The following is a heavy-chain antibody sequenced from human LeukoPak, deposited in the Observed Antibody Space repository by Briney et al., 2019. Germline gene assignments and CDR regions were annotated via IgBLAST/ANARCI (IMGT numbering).Heavy chain of an antibody. J-gene: IGHJ6*02. Sequence: GGSLRLSCAASGLSLDYDAMHWVRQAPGKGLEWVSGISWDSNTIDYVDSVRGRFTISRDNAKKSLYLQMNSLRAEDAAVYYCAKDFWSGNYQSGGLDVWAQGSTVTVSS. CDR3: AKDFWSGNYQSGGLDV. CDR2: ISWDSNTI. CDR1: GLSLDYDA. V-gene: IGHV3-9*01. D-gene: IGHD3-3*01.